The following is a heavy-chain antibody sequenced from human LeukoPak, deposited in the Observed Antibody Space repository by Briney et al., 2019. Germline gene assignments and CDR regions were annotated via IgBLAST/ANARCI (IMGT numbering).Heavy chain of an antibody. CDR1: GGSISSSSYY. Sequence: ASETLSLTCTVSGGSISSSSYYWGWIRQPPGKGLEWIGSIYYSGSTYYNPSLKSRVTISVDTSKNQFSLKLSSVTAADTAVYYCASVSRQWLVRDYYYYYYMDVWGKGTTVTISS. CDR2: IYYSGST. J-gene: IGHJ6*03. V-gene: IGHV4-39*01. CDR3: ASVSRQWLVRDYYYYYYMDV. D-gene: IGHD6-19*01.